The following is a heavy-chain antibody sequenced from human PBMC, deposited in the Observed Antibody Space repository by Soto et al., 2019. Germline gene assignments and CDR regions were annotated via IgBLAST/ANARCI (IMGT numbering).Heavy chain of an antibody. J-gene: IGHJ3*02. CDR2: IYSGGST. Sequence: GGSLSLTCAASGFTVSSNYMSWVRNAPRTGLEWVSVIYSGGSTYYADSGNCRFAISRDNSKNTLYLQMNSLGAADTAVYYCASQMTVVTDAFDIWGQGTMVTVSS. D-gene: IGHD2-15*01. V-gene: IGHV3-53*01. CDR1: GFTVSSNY. CDR3: ASQMTVVTDAFDI.